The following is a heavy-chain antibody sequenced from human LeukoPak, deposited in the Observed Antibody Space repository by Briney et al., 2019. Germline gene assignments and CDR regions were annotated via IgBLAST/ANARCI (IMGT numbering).Heavy chain of an antibody. J-gene: IGHJ4*02. Sequence: GASVKVSCKASGYTFTRYDINWVRQATGQGLEWMGWMNPNSGNTGYAQKFQGRVTMTRNTSISTAYMELSSLRSEDTAVYYCARVVPSYYGSSTPPDYWGQGTLVPVSS. CDR1: GYTFTRYD. D-gene: IGHD3-10*01. CDR2: MNPNSGNT. V-gene: IGHV1-8*01. CDR3: ARVVPSYYGSSTPPDY.